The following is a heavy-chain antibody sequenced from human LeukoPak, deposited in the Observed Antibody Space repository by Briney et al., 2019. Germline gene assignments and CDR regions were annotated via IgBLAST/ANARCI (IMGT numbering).Heavy chain of an antibody. CDR1: GFTFSSYA. CDR3: AKKGVSESQLLSRYAYYYMDV. Sequence: GGSLRLSCAASGFTFSSYALSSVRRAPRERLEWVAGISGSGESTFYADSLKGRFAVSRNNCNNTLNLQMNSLRVEDTAVYYCAKKGVSESQLLSRYAYYYMDVWGKGTTVTVSS. J-gene: IGHJ6*03. V-gene: IGHV3-23*01. D-gene: IGHD2-2*01. CDR2: ISGSGEST.